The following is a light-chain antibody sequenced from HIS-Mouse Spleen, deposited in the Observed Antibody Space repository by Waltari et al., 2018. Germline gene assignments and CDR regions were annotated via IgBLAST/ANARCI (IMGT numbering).Light chain of an antibody. CDR3: CSYAGSYTGV. CDR1: SSDVGGYTY. Sequence: QSALTQPRSVSGSPGPSVTISCTGTSSDVGGYTYVSWYQQHPGKAPKLMIYDVSKRPSGVPDRFSGSKSGNTASLTISGLQAEDEADYYCCSYAGSYTGVFGTGTKVTVL. CDR2: DVS. V-gene: IGLV2-11*01. J-gene: IGLJ1*01.